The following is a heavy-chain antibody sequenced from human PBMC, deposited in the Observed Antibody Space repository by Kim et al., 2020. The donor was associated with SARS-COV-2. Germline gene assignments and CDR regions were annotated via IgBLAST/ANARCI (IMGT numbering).Heavy chain of an antibody. CDR3: ARQGANYYYGMDV. D-gene: IGHD3-16*01. J-gene: IGHJ6*02. Sequence: YRPSLTSRVTISVDTSKNQFSLHLTSVTAADTAVYYCARQGANYYYGMDVWGQGTTVTVSS. V-gene: IGHV4-59*08.